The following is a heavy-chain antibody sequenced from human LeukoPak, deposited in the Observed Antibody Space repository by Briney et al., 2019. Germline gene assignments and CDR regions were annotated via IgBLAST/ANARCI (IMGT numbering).Heavy chain of an antibody. Sequence: PSETLSLTCAVYGGSFSGYYWSWIRQPPGKGLEWIGEINHSGSTNYNPSLKSRVTISVDTSKNQFSLKLSSVTAADTAVYYCARGGSGWCVLNDYYYMDVWGKGTTVTVSS. CDR1: GGSFSGYY. J-gene: IGHJ6*03. D-gene: IGHD6-19*01. CDR3: ARGGSGWCVLNDYYYMDV. V-gene: IGHV4-34*01. CDR2: INHSGST.